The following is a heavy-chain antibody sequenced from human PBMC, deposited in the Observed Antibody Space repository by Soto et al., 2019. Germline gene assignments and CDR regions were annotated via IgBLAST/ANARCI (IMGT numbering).Heavy chain of an antibody. J-gene: IGHJ4*02. Sequence: QITLKESGPTLVKPTQTLTLTCTFSGFSLTTNGVGVGSIRQPPGKALGWLALLYWDDGKRYSPSLKSRLTITKDTSKNQVVLTMTNMDPVDTATYYCAHRGYGDYFDYWGQGTLVPVSS. CDR1: GFSLTTNGVG. V-gene: IGHV2-5*02. CDR2: LYWDDGK. D-gene: IGHD4-17*01. CDR3: AHRGYGDYFDY.